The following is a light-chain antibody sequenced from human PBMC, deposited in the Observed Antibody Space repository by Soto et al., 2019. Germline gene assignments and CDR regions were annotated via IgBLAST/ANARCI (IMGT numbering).Light chain of an antibody. CDR2: KAS. CDR3: QQYNSYPHT. Sequence: DIQMTQSPSTLSASVGDRVTITCRASQSINNWLAWYQQRPGTAPKLLIYKASTLQTGVQSRFSGSASGTEFTLTISSLQPDDFATYYCQQYNSYPHTFGQGTKLEIK. V-gene: IGKV1-5*03. CDR1: QSINNW. J-gene: IGKJ2*01.